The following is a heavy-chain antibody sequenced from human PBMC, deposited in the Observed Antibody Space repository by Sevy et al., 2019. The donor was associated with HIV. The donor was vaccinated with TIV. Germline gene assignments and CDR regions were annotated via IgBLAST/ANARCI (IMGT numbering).Heavy chain of an antibody. Sequence: GGSLRLSCAASGFTFSSYAMHWVRQAPGKGLEWVAVISYDGSNKYYADSVKGRFTISRDNSKNTLYLQMNSLRAEDTAVYYCARDGDLVVVPAATRGYYGMDVWGQGTTVTVSS. D-gene: IGHD2-2*01. CDR1: GFTFSSYA. CDR3: ARDGDLVVVPAATRGYYGMDV. J-gene: IGHJ6*02. V-gene: IGHV3-30-3*01. CDR2: ISYDGSNK.